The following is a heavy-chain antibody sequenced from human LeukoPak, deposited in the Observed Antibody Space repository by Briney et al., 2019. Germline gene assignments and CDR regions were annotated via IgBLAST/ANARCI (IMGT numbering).Heavy chain of an antibody. Sequence: GGSLRLSCAASGFTFSNYGMHWVRQAPGKGLEWVAVIWHDGSNKYYADSVKGRFTISRDNSKNTLYLQMNSLRAEDTAVYYCTNNFDYWGQGTLVTVSS. V-gene: IGHV3-33*06. CDR2: IWHDGSNK. CDR1: GFTFSNYG. CDR3: TNNFDY. J-gene: IGHJ4*02.